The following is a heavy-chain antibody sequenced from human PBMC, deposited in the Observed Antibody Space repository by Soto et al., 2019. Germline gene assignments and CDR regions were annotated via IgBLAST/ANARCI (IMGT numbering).Heavy chain of an antibody. J-gene: IGHJ6*02. V-gene: IGHV4-61*01. D-gene: IGHD1-7*01. CDR3: ARDRLELRDYYYYGMDV. CDR2: IYYSGST. Sequence: SETLSLTCTVSGGSVSSGSYYWSWIRQPPGKGLEWIGYIYYSGSTNYNPSLKSRVTISVDTSKNQFSLKLSSVTAADTAVYYCARDRLELRDYYYYGMDVWGQGTTVTV. CDR1: GGSVSSGSYY.